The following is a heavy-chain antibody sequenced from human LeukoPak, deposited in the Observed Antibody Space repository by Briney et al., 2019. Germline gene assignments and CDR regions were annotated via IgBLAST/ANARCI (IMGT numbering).Heavy chain of an antibody. CDR1: GFTFSSYS. CDR2: ISSSDSII. Sequence: GGSLRLSCAASGFTFSSYSVNWVRQAPGKGLEWVSYISSSDSIIYYADSVKGRFIISRDNAKNSLYLQMNSLRDEDTAVYYCARWFSSGRGFFDYWGQGILVTVSS. V-gene: IGHV3-48*02. CDR3: ARWFSSGRGFFDY. J-gene: IGHJ4*02. D-gene: IGHD6-19*01.